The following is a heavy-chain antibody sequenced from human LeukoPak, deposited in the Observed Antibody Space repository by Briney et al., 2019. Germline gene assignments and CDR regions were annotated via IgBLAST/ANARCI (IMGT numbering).Heavy chain of an antibody. CDR1: GFTFSNYA. CDR2: ISYDGSSK. Sequence: PGGSLRLSCAASGFTFSNYAMNWVRQAPGKGLEWVAVISYDGSSKYYADSVKGRFTISRDNSKNTLYLQMNSLRAEDTAVYYCARARSSYGYGDAFDIWGQGTMVTGSS. V-gene: IGHV3-30*04. D-gene: IGHD5-18*01. CDR3: ARARSSYGYGDAFDI. J-gene: IGHJ3*02.